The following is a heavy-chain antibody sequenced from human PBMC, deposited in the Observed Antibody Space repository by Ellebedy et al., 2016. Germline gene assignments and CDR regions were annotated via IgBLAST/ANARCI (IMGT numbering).Heavy chain of an antibody. D-gene: IGHD2-15*01. J-gene: IGHJ6*02. V-gene: IGHV3-23*01. CDR1: GFTFSSHA. CDR2: IGGAGDST. CDR3: ARGGGTTSLYALDV. Sequence: GGSLRLSCAASGFTFSSHAMSWVRQAPGKGLEWISAIGGAGDSTYYADSVEGRFTISRDNSKNTLYLHMNSLRAEDTAIYYCARGGGTTSLYALDVWGQGTTVTVSS.